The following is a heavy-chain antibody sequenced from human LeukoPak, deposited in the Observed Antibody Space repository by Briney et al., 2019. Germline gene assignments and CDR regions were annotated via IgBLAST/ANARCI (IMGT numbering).Heavy chain of an antibody. CDR3: AREFFDY. Sequence: XXXAPXKGLEWVAVISYDGSNKYYADSVKGRFTISRDNSKNTLYLQMNSLRAEDTAVYYCAREFFDYWGQGTLVTVSS. J-gene: IGHJ4*02. V-gene: IGHV3-30-3*01. CDR2: ISYDGSNK.